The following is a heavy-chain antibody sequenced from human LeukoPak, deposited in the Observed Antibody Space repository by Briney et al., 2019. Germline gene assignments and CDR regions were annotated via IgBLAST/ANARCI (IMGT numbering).Heavy chain of an antibody. CDR2: IYHSGST. CDR3: ARRESYYDILTGYSSYWYFDL. D-gene: IGHD3-9*01. J-gene: IGHJ2*01. V-gene: IGHV4-4*02. CDR1: GGSISRSNW. Sequence: SGTLSLTCAVSGGSISRSNWWTWVRQPPGKGLEWIGEIYHSGSTNYNPSLKSRVTISVDKSKNQFSLKLSSVTAADTAVYYCARRESYYDILTGYSSYWYFDLWGRGTLVTVSS.